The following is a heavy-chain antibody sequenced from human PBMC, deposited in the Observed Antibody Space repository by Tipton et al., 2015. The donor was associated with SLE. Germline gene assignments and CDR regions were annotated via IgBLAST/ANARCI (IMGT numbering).Heavy chain of an antibody. D-gene: IGHD1-26*01. Sequence: SLRLSCAASGFTVSSNYMSWVRQAPGKGLEWVSVIYSGGSTYYADSVKGRFTISRDNSKNTLYLQMNSLRAEDTAVYYCAKAMDGGSYYTLIDYWGQGTLVTVSS. J-gene: IGHJ4*02. CDR2: IYSGGST. CDR3: AKAMDGGSYYTLIDY. CDR1: GFTVSSNY. V-gene: IGHV3-66*02.